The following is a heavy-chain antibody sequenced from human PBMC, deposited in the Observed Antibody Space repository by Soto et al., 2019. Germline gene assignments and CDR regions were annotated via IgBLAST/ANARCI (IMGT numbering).Heavy chain of an antibody. CDR2: IIPIFGTA. D-gene: IGHD2-2*01. CDR1: GGTFSSYA. Sequence: ASVKVSCKASGGTFSSYAISWVRQAPGQGLEWMGGIIPIFGTANYAQKFQGRVTITADKSTSTAYMELSSLRSEDTAVYYCARDFGNEVVPAASLGDYYYGMDVWGQGTTVTVSS. J-gene: IGHJ6*02. CDR3: ARDFGNEVVPAASLGDYYYGMDV. V-gene: IGHV1-69*06.